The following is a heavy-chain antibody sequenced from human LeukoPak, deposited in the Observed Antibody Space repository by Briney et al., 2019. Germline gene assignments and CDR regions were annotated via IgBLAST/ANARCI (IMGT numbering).Heavy chain of an antibody. CDR2: IYYSGST. CDR1: GGSISSSSYY. CDR3: GRDRRATYYYDSSGYYSDL. J-gene: IGHJ5*02. V-gene: IGHV4-39*02. Sequence: PSETLSLTCTVSGGSISSSSYYWGWIRQPPGKGLEWIGSIYYSGSTYYNPSLKSRVTISVDTSKNQFSLKLSSVTAADTAVYYCGRDRRATYYYDSSGYYSDLWGQGTLVTVSS. D-gene: IGHD3-22*01.